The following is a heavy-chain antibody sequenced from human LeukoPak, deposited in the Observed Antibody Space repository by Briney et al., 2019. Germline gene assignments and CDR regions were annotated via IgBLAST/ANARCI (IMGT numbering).Heavy chain of an antibody. J-gene: IGHJ4*02. D-gene: IGHD5-18*01. Sequence: HSRGSLRPSCAASGFTFKSYAMSWVRQAPGKGLEWVSAISGSGGTTYYADSVKGRFTISRDNSKNTLYLQMNSLRAEDTAVYYCAKSEYTFGFGFYWGQGTLVTVSP. CDR3: AKSEYTFGFGFY. CDR2: ISGSGGTT. V-gene: IGHV3-23*01. CDR1: GFTFKSYA.